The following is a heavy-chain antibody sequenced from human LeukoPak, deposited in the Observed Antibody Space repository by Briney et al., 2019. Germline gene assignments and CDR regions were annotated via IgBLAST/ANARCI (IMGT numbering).Heavy chain of an antibody. CDR2: ISWNSGSI. D-gene: IGHD3-10*01. V-gene: IGHV3-9*01. Sequence: GGSLRLSCAASGFTFDDYAMHWVRQAPGKGLEWVSGISWNSGSIGYADSVKGRFTISRDNAKNSLYLQMNSLRAEDTALYYCATTNYYGSGSYSYWGQGTLVTVSS. CDR3: ATTNYYGSGSYSY. J-gene: IGHJ4*02. CDR1: GFTFDDYA.